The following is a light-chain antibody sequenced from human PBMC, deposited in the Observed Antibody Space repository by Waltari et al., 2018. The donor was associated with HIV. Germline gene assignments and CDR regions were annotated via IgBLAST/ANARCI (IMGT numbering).Light chain of an antibody. CDR2: YDS. CDR1: NIGSKS. CDR3: QVWDSSSDAYV. Sequence: SYVLAQPPSVSVAPGNTARITCGGNNIGSKSGHWYQQKPGQAPVVVTYYDSDRPSGIPERFSGSNSGNTATLTISRVEAGDEADYYCQVWDSSSDAYVFGTGTKVTVL. V-gene: IGLV3-21*04. J-gene: IGLJ1*01.